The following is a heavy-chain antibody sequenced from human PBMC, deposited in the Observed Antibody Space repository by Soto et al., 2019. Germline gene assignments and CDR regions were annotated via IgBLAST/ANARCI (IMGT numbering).Heavy chain of an antibody. CDR1: GFTFSNYA. CDR3: ARAGRGVPGYLWDS. D-gene: IGHD2-2*01. Sequence: GGSLRLSCAASGFTFSNYAMNWVRQAPGKGLEWVAAVSGSGSGTYRADSVKGRFTVSRDNSKNTLFLQMNSLRVEDTAIYYCARAGRGVPGYLWDSWGQGTLVTVSS. V-gene: IGHV3-23*01. CDR2: VSGSGSGT. J-gene: IGHJ4*02.